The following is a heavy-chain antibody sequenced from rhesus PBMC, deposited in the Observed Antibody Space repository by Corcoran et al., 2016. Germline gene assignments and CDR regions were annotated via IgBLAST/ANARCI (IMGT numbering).Heavy chain of an antibody. CDR2: IDSSGSP. Sequence: QVQLQESGPGLVKPSETLSLTCAVSGGSISSSSWTWIRQAPGKGLEWIGRIDSSGSPYVNPSPKSRVTLAVDTSKIQFSLKLSSVTAADTAVYYCARHPVLDYYGLDSWGQGVVVTVSS. D-gene: IGHD2-21*01. V-gene: IGHV4S11*01. J-gene: IGHJ6*01. CDR3: ARHPVLDYYGLDS. CDR1: GGSISSSS.